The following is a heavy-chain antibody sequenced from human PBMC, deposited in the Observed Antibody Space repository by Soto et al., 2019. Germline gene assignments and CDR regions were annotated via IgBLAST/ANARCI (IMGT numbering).Heavy chain of an antibody. CDR3: AHKGGYSYGPTLDY. CDR1: GFSLSTSGMR. D-gene: IGHD5-18*01. V-gene: IGHV2-70*04. J-gene: IGHJ4*02. Sequence: SGPTLVNPTQTLTLTCTFSGFSLSTSGMRVSWIRQPPGKALEWLARIDWDDDKFYSTSLKTRLTITKDTPKNQVVLTMTNMDPVDTATYYCAHKGGYSYGPTLDYWGQGTLVTVSS. CDR2: IDWDDDK.